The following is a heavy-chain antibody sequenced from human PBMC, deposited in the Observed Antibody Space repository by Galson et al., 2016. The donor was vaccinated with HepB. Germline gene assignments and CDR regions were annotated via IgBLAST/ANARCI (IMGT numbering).Heavy chain of an antibody. CDR1: GGSLSSYC. CDR3: ARWGEGVVTTIHAFDI. D-gene: IGHD2-21*02. Sequence: TLSLTCSVSGGSLSSYCWNWIRQTPGKGLEWIGYICPSGATSFNPSLNSRVSMSIDTSNNQFSVKLSSVTPADTALYYCARWGEGVVTTIHAFDIWGQGTAVTVAS. V-gene: IGHV4-4*09. J-gene: IGHJ3*02. CDR2: ICPSGAT.